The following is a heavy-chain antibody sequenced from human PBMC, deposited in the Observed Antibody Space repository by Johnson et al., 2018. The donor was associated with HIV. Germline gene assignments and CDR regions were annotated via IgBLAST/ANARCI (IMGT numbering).Heavy chain of an antibody. CDR2: IRYDGSNK. J-gene: IGHJ3*02. D-gene: IGHD1-14*01. CDR1: GFTFSSYG. V-gene: IGHV3-30*02. CDR3: ATRDPTHRPGVFDI. Sequence: QEQLVESGGGVVQPGGSLRLSCAASGFTFSSYGMHWVRQAPGKGLEWVAFIRYDGSNKYYADSVKGRFTISRDNSKNTLYLQMNSLRAEDTAVYYCATRDPTHRPGVFDIWGQGTMVTVSS.